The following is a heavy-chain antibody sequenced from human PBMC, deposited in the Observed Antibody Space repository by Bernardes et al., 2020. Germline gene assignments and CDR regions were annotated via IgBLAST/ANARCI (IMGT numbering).Heavy chain of an antibody. V-gene: IGHV4-39*01. CDR1: GGSISSSSYY. J-gene: IGHJ4*02. CDR2: IYYSGST. CDR3: ARGGIPDSSGWYAQEY. Sequence: SETLSLTCTVSGGSISSSSYYWGWIRQPPGKGLEWIGSIYYSGSTYYNPSLKSRVTISVDTSKNQFSLKLSSVTAADTAVYYCARGGIPDSSGWYAQEYWGQGTLVTVSS. D-gene: IGHD6-19*01.